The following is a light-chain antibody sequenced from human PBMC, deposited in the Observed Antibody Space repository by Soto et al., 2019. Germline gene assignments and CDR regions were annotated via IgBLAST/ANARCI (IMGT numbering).Light chain of an antibody. CDR2: EDN. Sequence: NFMLTQPHSVSESPGKTVTISCTGSSGSIASGYVQWYQQRPGSAPTTLIYEDNQRPSGVPARFSGSIDSSSNSASLTISGLRTEDEADYYCQSSDGNSMVFGGGTKLTVL. J-gene: IGLJ2*01. CDR3: QSSDGNSMV. V-gene: IGLV6-57*02. CDR1: SGSIASGY.